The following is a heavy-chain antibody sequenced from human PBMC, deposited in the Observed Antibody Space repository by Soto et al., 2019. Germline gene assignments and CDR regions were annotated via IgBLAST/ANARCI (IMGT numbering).Heavy chain of an antibody. Sequence: ASVKVSCKASGYTFTSYAMHWVRQAPGQRLEWMGWINAGNGNTKYSQKFQGRVTITRDTSASTAYMELSSLRSEDTAVYYCARGYYYDFWSDPRSQGFDYWGQGTLVTVS. J-gene: IGHJ4*02. D-gene: IGHD3-3*01. CDR1: GYTFTSYA. CDR2: INAGNGNT. CDR3: ARGYYYDFWSDPRSQGFDY. V-gene: IGHV1-3*01.